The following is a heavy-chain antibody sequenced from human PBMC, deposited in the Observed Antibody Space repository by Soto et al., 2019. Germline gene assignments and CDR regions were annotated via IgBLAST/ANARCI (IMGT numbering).Heavy chain of an antibody. CDR3: TRQLYCSSSSCYRAIHS. Sequence: GESLKISCKGYGYSFTTYWIGWVRQTPGKGLEWMGFIYPGDSDTRYSPSFQGQVTMSADKSINTAYLQWSSLKASDTAIYYCTRQLYCSSSSCYRAIHSWGQGTLVPVYS. CDR1: GYSFTTYW. J-gene: IGHJ4*02. CDR2: IYPGDSDT. V-gene: IGHV5-51*01. D-gene: IGHD2-2*01.